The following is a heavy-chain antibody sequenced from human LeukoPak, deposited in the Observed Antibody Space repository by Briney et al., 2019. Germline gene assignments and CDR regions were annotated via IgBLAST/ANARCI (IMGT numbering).Heavy chain of an antibody. CDR3: ARATSYVSGSYSRYYFDS. Sequence: SETLSLTCAVSGGSISSSNWWSWVRQSPEKGLEWIGEIHHSGTTNYNPSLKSRVTISLDKSKSQFSLKLSSVTAADTAVYYCARATSYVSGSYSRYYFDSWGQGTLVTVSS. CDR1: GGSISSSNW. J-gene: IGHJ4*02. V-gene: IGHV4-4*02. CDR2: IHHSGTT. D-gene: IGHD3-10*01.